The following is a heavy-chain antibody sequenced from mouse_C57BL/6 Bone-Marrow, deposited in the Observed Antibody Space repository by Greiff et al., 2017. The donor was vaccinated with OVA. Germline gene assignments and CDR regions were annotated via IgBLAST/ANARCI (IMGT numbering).Heavy chain of an antibody. V-gene: IGHV1-69*01. CDR1: GYTFTSYL. CDR3: ARLYGNYLYYFDY. D-gene: IGHD2-1*01. CDR2: IDPSDSYT. J-gene: IGHJ2*01. Sequence: VQLQQPGAELVMPGASVKLSCKASGYTFTSYLMHWVKQRPGQGLEWIGEIDPSDSYTNYNQKFKGKSTLTVDKSSSTAYMQLSSLTSEDSAVYYCARLYGNYLYYFDYWGQGTTLTVSS.